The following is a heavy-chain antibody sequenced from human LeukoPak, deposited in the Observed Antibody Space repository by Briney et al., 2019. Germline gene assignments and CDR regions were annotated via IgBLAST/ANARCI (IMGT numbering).Heavy chain of an antibody. CDR2: IYYSGST. CDR3: ARHNGYDYVWGSYRLLDFDY. Sequence: PSETLSLTCTVSGGSISSSSYYWGWIRQPPGKGLEWIGSIYYSGSTYYNPSLKSRVTISVDTSKNQFSLKLSSVTAVDTAVYYCARHNGYDYVWGSYRLLDFDYWGQGTLVTVSS. CDR1: GGSISSSSYY. D-gene: IGHD3-16*02. J-gene: IGHJ4*02. V-gene: IGHV4-39*01.